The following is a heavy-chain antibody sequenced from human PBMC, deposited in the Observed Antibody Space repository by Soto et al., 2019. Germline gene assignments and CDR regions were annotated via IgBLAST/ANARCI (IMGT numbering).Heavy chain of an antibody. CDR3: ARGPDSSGSVDY. J-gene: IGHJ4*02. Sequence: ASVKVSCKGIGYSFTSHYMHWVRQAPGQGLEWMGTIHPGGVNIAYAQKFQGRVTMTKDTSTSTVYMELTSLTSEDTAVYYCARGPDSSGSVDYWGQGTLVTVSS. CDR2: IHPGGVNI. CDR1: GYSFTSHY. V-gene: IGHV1-46*01. D-gene: IGHD3-22*01.